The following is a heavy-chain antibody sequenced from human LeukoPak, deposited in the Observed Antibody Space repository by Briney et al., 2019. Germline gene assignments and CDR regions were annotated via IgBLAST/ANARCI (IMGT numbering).Heavy chain of an antibody. J-gene: IGHJ5*02. CDR2: ISYSGST. V-gene: IGHV4-59*01. Sequence: SETLSLTCTVSGGSISSYYWTWIRQPPGKGLEWIGYISYSGSTNYNPSLKSRVTISVDTSKNQFSLNLTSVTAADTAVYYCARGYSRSWYQAVVYIWLDPWGQGTLVTASS. CDR3: ARGYSRSWYQAVVYIWLDP. CDR1: GGSISSYY. D-gene: IGHD6-13*01.